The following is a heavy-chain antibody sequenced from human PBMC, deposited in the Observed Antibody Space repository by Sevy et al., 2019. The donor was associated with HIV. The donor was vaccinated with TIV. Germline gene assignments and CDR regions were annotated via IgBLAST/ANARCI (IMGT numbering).Heavy chain of an antibody. V-gene: IGHV1-2*06. CDR2: IKPNTGGT. CDR1: GYTFTGSY. D-gene: IGHD3-16*01. CDR3: GVGSVQGGGYYYYYFGLDV. Sequence: ASVKVSCKASGYTFTGSYIHWVRQAPGQGLEWMGRIKPNTGGTDYAQRFQGRITLTRDTSISTAYMELSSLRSDDTAVYFCGVGSVQGGGYYYYYFGLDVWGQGTTVTVSS. J-gene: IGHJ6*02.